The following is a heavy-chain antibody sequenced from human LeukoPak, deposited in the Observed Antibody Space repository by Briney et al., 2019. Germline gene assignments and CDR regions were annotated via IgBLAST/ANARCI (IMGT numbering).Heavy chain of an antibody. D-gene: IGHD3-16*01. J-gene: IGHJ1*01. CDR2: ISGRSSHV. CDR3: GRAFPPLRTSSAGDL. V-gene: IGHV3-21*01. CDR1: DTCFTHYE. Sequence: AGGSRKSSGTALDTCFTHYETAWFAQAPGKALKWVSAISGRSSHVYYGESVKGRFTISRDNAKNSLYLQLDSLGVEDTAVYYCGRAFPPLRTSSAGDLWGQGTLVTVSS.